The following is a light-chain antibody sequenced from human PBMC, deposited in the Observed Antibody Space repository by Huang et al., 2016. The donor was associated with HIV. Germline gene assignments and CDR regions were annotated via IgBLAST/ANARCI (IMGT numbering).Light chain of an antibody. CDR1: QDISNY. J-gene: IGKJ3*01. Sequence: DIQMTQSPSSLSASVGDRVTITCQASQDISNYLNWYPQKPWEAPKILIYDASNLETGVPSRFSGSGSGTYFTVTISSLQPEDIATYYWQQCDNLPFTFGPGTKVNIK. CDR2: DAS. V-gene: IGKV1-33*01. CDR3: QQCDNLPFT.